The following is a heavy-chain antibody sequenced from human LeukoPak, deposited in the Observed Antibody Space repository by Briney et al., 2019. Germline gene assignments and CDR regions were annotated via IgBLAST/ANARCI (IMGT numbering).Heavy chain of an antibody. CDR3: ARLRCADCYPNWLDP. Sequence: SETLSLTCAVYGGSFSGYYWSWIRQPPGKGLEWIGEINHSGSTNYNPSLKSRVTISVDTSKNQFSLKLRSVTAADTAIYYCARLRCADCYPNWLDPWGQGTLVTVSS. CDR1: GGSFSGYY. CDR2: INHSGST. D-gene: IGHD2-21*02. V-gene: IGHV4-34*01. J-gene: IGHJ5*02.